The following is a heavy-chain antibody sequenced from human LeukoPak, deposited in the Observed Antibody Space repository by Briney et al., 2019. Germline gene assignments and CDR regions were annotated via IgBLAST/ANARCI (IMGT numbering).Heavy chain of an antibody. CDR1: GFTFSTYW. D-gene: IGHD6-19*01. V-gene: IGHV3-7*01. CDR2: IKQDGSEK. Sequence: GESLRLSCATSGFTFSTYWMSWVRQAPGKGLEWVANIKQDGSEKYYVDSVKGRFTISRDNAKNSLYLQMNSLRAEDTALYYCAKDAGYSSGWYDYWGQGTLVTVSS. J-gene: IGHJ4*02. CDR3: AKDAGYSSGWYDY.